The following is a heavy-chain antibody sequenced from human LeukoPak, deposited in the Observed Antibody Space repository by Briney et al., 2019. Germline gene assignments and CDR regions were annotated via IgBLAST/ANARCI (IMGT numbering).Heavy chain of an antibody. J-gene: IGHJ6*03. Sequence: SETLSLTCTVSGGSISSYYWSWIRQPAGKGLEWIGRIYTSGSTNYNPSLKSRVTMSVDTSKNQFSLELSSVTAADTAVYYCARATYDGYYYYYMDVWGKGTTVTVSS. CDR2: IYTSGST. CDR3: ARATYDGYYYYYMDV. V-gene: IGHV4-4*07. D-gene: IGHD3-22*01. CDR1: GGSISSYY.